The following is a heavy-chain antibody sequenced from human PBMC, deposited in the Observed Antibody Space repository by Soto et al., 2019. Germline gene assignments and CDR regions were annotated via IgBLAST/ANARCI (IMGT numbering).Heavy chain of an antibody. CDR2: ISGSGGST. J-gene: IGHJ3*02. Sequence: GGSLRLSCAASGFTFSSYAMSWFRQAPGKGLEWCSSISGSGGSTYYAESGKGRFTIARDNSKNTLCLQMNSLRAEDTAVYYCAKEENTRRSYDSSGYYQRPDVPDAFDIWGQGTMVTVSS. CDR3: AKEENTRRSYDSSGYYQRPDVPDAFDI. CDR1: GFTFSSYA. D-gene: IGHD3-22*01. V-gene: IGHV3-23*01.